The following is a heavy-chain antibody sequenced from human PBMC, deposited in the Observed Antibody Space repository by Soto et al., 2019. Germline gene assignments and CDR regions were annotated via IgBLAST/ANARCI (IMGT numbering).Heavy chain of an antibody. V-gene: IGHV3-21*01. J-gene: IGHJ3*02. CDR3: ARIGCSGGTCYPNDPFDI. D-gene: IGHD2-15*01. CDR2: ITSSGRYI. Sequence: EVQLVESGGGLVKPGGSLRLSCAASGFTFSTYSMNWVRQAPGKGLEWVSSITSSGRYIYYADSVKGRFTISRDNAKNSLYLQLISLRAAATAVYYCARIGCSGGTCYPNDPFDIWGQGTRVTVS. CDR1: GFTFSTYS.